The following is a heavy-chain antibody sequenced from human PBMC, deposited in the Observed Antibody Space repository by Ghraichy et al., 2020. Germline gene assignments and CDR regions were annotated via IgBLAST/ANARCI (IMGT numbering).Heavy chain of an antibody. CDR3: ARAWLRTNTYDYVWGSYRWGDYGMDV. J-gene: IGHJ6*02. D-gene: IGHD3-16*02. V-gene: IGHV4-59*01. Sequence: SETLSLTCTVSGGSISSYYWSWIRQPPGKGLEWIGYIYYSGSTNYNPSLKSRVTISVDTSKNQFSLKLSSVTAADTAVYYCARAWLRTNTYDYVWGSYRWGDYGMDVWGQGTTVTVSS. CDR2: IYYSGST. CDR1: GGSISSYY.